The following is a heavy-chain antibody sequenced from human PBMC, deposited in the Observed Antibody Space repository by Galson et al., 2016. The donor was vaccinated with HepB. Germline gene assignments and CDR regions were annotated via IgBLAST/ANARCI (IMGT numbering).Heavy chain of an antibody. CDR2: IDRDDDK. Sequence: PALVKPTQTLTLTCTFSGFSLSSSEMCVSWIRQPPGKALEWLALIDRDDDKYYSASLKTRLTISKDTSKNQVVLTMTRMDPVDTATYYCARSTPYCGYSQGLNWFDPWGQGTLVTVSS. V-gene: IGHV2-70*01. CDR3: ARSTPYCGYSQGLNWFDP. D-gene: IGHD5-18*01. CDR1: GFSLSSSEMC. J-gene: IGHJ5*02.